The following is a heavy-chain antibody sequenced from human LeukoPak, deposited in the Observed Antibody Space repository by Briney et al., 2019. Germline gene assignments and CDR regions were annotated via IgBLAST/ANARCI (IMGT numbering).Heavy chain of an antibody. D-gene: IGHD3-3*01. CDR1: GFTVSSNY. CDR2: ISSGSTYI. Sequence: GGSLRLSCAASGFTVSSNYMNWVRQAPGERPEWVSSISSGSTYIYYADSVKGRFTISRDDAKNSLFLQMNSLRAEDTAVYYCARVWSDCYVTNCYISEYWGQGTLVTVSS. CDR3: ARVWSDCYVTNCYISEY. J-gene: IGHJ4*02. V-gene: IGHV3-21*01.